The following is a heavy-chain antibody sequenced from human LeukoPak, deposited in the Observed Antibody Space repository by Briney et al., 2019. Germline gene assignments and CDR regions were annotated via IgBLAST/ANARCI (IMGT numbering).Heavy chain of an antibody. V-gene: IGHV3-74*01. CDR3: ARDRGAPDSFDL. J-gene: IGHJ3*01. Sequence: PGGSLRLSCATSGFTFSVYWMYWVRHAPGKGLVWVSRISSDGSSTTYADSVKGRFTMSRDNAKNTLYLQMSSLRAEDTAVYYCARDRGAPDSFDLWGLGTMVTVSS. CDR2: ISSDGSST. D-gene: IGHD3-10*01. CDR1: GFTFSVYW.